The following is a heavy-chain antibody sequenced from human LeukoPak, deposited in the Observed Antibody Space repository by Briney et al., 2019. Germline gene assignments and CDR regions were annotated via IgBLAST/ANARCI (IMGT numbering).Heavy chain of an antibody. CDR1: GFTFSDYY. D-gene: IGHD2-8*01. V-gene: IGHV3-11*01. Sequence: GGSLRLSCVASGFTFSDYYMAWIRQAPGKGLEWISHISGSGTTIYDADSVKGRFTISRDNAKNSLYLQMNSLRAEDTAIYYCARDINLKVYSKGYDYWGQGALVTVSS. CDR3: ARDINLKVYSKGYDY. CDR2: ISGSGTTI. J-gene: IGHJ4*02.